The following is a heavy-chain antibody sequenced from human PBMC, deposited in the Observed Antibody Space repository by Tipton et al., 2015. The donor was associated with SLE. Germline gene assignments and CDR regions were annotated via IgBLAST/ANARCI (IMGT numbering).Heavy chain of an antibody. Sequence: TLSLTCTVSGGSISSSSYYWGWIRQPPGKGLEWIGSIYYSGSTYYNPSLKSRVTISVDTSKNQFSLKLSSVIAADTAVYYCARHEDRGYSYGSSFDYWGQGTLITVSS. V-gene: IGHV4-39*01. J-gene: IGHJ4*02. CDR3: ARHEDRGYSYGSSFDY. CDR2: IYYSGST. CDR1: GGSISSSSYY. D-gene: IGHD5-18*01.